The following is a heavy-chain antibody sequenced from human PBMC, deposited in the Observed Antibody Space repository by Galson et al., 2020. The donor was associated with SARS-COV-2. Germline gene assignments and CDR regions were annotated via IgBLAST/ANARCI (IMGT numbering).Heavy chain of an antibody. Sequence: ASVVSCKVSGYTLTELSMHWVRQAPGKGLEWMGGFDPEDGETIYAQKFQGRVTMTEDTSTDTAYMELSSLRSEDTAVYYCAVSLAVAGTGRDRERYYYYYGMDVWGQGTTVTVSS. CDR1: GYTLTELS. CDR3: AVSLAVAGTGRDRERYYYYYGMDV. D-gene: IGHD6-19*01. V-gene: IGHV1-24*01. CDR2: FDPEDGET. J-gene: IGHJ6*02.